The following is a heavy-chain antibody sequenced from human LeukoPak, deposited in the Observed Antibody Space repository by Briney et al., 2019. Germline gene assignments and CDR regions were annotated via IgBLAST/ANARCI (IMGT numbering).Heavy chain of an antibody. V-gene: IGHV3-30*04. CDR1: GFTFSTHT. CDR3: RGISATGFDF. D-gene: IGHD6-13*01. J-gene: IGHJ4*02. CDR2: ISYDGTND. Sequence: GKSVRLSCAASGFTFSTHTMHGVRQAPGKGRDWVAFISYDGTNDYYADSVKGRFTIYRDNSKTTMYLQMNSLRAEDTAVYYCRGISATGFDFWGQGTLVTVSS.